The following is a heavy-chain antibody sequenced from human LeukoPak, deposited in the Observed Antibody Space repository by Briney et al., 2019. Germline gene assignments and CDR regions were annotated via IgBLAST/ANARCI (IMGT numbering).Heavy chain of an antibody. V-gene: IGHV4-4*07. CDR1: GGFISSYY. J-gene: IGHJ3*02. CDR3: ARDQGENYDFWSGYCCDAFDI. Sequence: SETLSLTCTVSGGFISSYYWSWIRQPAGKGLEWIGRIYTSGSTNYNPSLKSRVTMSVDTSKNQFSLKLSSVTAADTAVYYCARDQGENYDFWSGYCCDAFDIWGQGTMVTVSS. D-gene: IGHD3-3*01. CDR2: IYTSGST.